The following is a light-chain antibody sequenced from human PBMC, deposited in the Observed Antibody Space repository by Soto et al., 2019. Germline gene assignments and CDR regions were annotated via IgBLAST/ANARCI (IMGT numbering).Light chain of an antibody. Sequence: EIGLTQSPGTLSLSPGERATLSCRASQSVSSSFLAWYQQKPGQAPRLLIYGTRRAPGIPDTFSGSGSGTDFTLTISRLEPEDFAVYYCQQYGSSSLSFGGGTKVEI. J-gene: IGKJ4*01. CDR2: GT. CDR3: QQYGSSSLS. CDR1: QSVSSSF. V-gene: IGKV3-20*01.